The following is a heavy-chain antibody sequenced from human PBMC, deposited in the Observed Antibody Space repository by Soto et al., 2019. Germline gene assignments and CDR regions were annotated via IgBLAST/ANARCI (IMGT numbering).Heavy chain of an antibody. D-gene: IGHD4-17*01. CDR3: AKERATTTAFDY. V-gene: IGHV3-23*01. J-gene: IGHJ4*02. Sequence: RLSCAASGFTFSRDGMSWVRQAPGKGLEWVSLITDNGGSTYYADSVKGRFTISRDNTKNTLSLQMNGLRAEDTAVYYCAKERATTTAFDYWGQGALVTVSS. CDR1: GFTFSRDG. CDR2: ITDNGGST.